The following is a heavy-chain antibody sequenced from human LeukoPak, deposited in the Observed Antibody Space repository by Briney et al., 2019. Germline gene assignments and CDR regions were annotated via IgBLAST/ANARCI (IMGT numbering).Heavy chain of an antibody. V-gene: IGHV3-21*01. CDR3: ARVTPRVAGEGY. CDR1: GFTFSSYS. J-gene: IGHJ4*02. Sequence: GGSLRLSCAASGFTFSSYSMNWVRQAPGKGLEWVSSISSSSSYIYYADSVKGRFTISRDNAKNSLYLQMNSLRAEDTAVYYCARVTPRVAGEGYWGQGTLVTVSS. D-gene: IGHD6-19*01. CDR2: ISSSSSYI.